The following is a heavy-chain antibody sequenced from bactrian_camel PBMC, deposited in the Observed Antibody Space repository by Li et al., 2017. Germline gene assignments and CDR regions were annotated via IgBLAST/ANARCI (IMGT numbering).Heavy chain of an antibody. Sequence: QLVESGGGSAQVGGSLRLSCTTFPGTAFKAWFRQIPGKEREGVAVVDSDGGITYADSVKGRFTVSQDNAKNTLLLQMNSLKTEDKAVYYCAFEYDRRRDWSDYASYWGQGTQVTVSS. D-gene: IGHD4*01. CDR1: PGTAFK. J-gene: IGHJ4*01. V-gene: IGHV3S31*01. CDR3: AFEYDRRRDWSDYASY. CDR2: VDSDGGIT.